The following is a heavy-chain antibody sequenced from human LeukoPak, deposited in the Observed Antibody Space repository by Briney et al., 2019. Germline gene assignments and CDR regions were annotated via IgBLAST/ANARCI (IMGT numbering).Heavy chain of an antibody. V-gene: IGHV3-48*04. D-gene: IGHD5-18*01. CDR2: ISSSSSTI. Sequence: GGSLRLSCAASGFTFSSYIMNWVRQAPGKGLEWISYISSSSSTIDYADSVKGRFTISRDNAKNSLYLQMNSLRAEDTAVYYCARGRGYNYGYSDYWGQGTLVTVSS. J-gene: IGHJ4*02. CDR3: ARGRGYNYGYSDY. CDR1: GFTFSSYI.